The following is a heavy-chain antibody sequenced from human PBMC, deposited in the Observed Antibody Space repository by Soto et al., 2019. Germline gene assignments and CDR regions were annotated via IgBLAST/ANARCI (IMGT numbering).Heavy chain of an antibody. CDR3: ATAPYGMDV. CDR1: GYTLTEVS. J-gene: IGHJ6*02. CDR2: FDPEDGET. V-gene: IGHV1-24*01. Sequence: ASVKVSCKISGYTLTEVSMHWVRQAPGKGPEWMGGFDPEDGETFYAQRFQGRVRMTDDTSADTAYMELSSLTFEDTAVYYCATAPYGMDVWGHGTTVTVPS.